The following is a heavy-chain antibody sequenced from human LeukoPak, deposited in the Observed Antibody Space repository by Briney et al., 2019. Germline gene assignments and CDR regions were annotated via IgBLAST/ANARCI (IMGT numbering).Heavy chain of an antibody. D-gene: IGHD3-9*01. Sequence: PSETLSLTCAVSGGSFRGSYCTWIRQPPGKGLEWIGEINHSGNTNYSPSLKSRVTISLDTSSNQLTLKLTSVTAADTAVYYCARGPSVLRYFDWLFGTYAFDIWGQGTMVTVSS. CDR2: INHSGNT. CDR3: ARGPSVLRYFDWLFGTYAFDI. CDR1: GGSFRGSY. V-gene: IGHV4-34*01. J-gene: IGHJ3*02.